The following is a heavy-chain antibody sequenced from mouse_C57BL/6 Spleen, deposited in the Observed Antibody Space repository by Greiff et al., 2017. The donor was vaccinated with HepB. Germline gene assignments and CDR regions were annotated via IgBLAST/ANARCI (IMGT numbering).Heavy chain of an antibody. CDR2: INPNNGGT. CDR1: GYTFTDYY. CDR3: ARPRGFAY. J-gene: IGHJ3*01. V-gene: IGHV1-26*01. Sequence: EVKLQQSGPELVKPGASVKISCKASGYTFTDYYMNWVKQSHGKSLEWIGDINPNNGGTSYNQKFKGKATLTVDKSSSTAYMELRSLTSEDSAVYYCARPRGFAYWGQGTLVTVSA.